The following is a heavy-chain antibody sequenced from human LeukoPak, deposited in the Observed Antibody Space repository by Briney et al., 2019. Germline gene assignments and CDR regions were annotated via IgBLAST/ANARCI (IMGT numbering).Heavy chain of an antibody. D-gene: IGHD6-13*01. Sequence: SETLSLTCTVSGDSISSTNYYWGWIRQPPGKGLEWIGSIYYSGSTYYNPSLKSRVTISVDTSKNQFSLKLTSVTAADTAVYYCARIYYSSSYDYWYFDLWGRGTLVTVSS. V-gene: IGHV4-39*07. CDR3: ARIYYSSSYDYWYFDL. CDR1: GDSISSTNYY. J-gene: IGHJ2*01. CDR2: IYYSGST.